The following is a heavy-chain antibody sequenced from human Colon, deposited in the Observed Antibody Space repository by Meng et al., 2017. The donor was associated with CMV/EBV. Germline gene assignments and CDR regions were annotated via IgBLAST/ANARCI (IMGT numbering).Heavy chain of an antibody. CDR3: ARPGCSSTSCYPYNWFDP. J-gene: IGHJ5*02. CDR2: IYYSGST. V-gene: IGHV4-39*01. D-gene: IGHD2-2*01. CDR1: GGSISSSSYH. Sequence: SETLSLTCTVSGGSISSSSYHWGWIRQPPGKGLEWIGSIYYSGSTYYNPSLKSRVTISVDTSKNQFSLKLSSVTAADTAVYSCARPGCSSTSCYPYNWFDPWGQGTLVTVSS.